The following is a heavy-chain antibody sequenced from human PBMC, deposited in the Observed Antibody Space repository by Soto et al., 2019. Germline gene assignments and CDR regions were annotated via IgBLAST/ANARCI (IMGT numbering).Heavy chain of an antibody. D-gene: IGHD4-17*01. CDR3: ARNYGLFDV. J-gene: IGHJ4*02. CDR2: ISRSGGAI. CDR1: GFTLETYS. Sequence: PGGSLRLSCAASGFTLETYSMSWVRQAPGKGLECVSSISRSGGAIHYADSVKGRFVISRDNAENSLYLRMSSLRAEDTAVYYCARNYGLFDVWGQGTLVTVSS. V-gene: IGHV3-21*01.